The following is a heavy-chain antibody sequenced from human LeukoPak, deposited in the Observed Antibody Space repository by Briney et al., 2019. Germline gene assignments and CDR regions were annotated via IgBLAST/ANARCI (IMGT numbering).Heavy chain of an antibody. CDR3: AFGYYVGYYFDY. V-gene: IGHV3-48*03. Sequence: GGSLRLSCAASGFTFSSYEMNWVRQAPGKGLEWVSYISSSGDTVYYADSVKGRFTISRDNAKNSVYLQMNSLRAEDTAVYYCAFGYYVGYYFDYWGQGTLVTVSS. CDR2: ISSSGDTV. CDR1: GFTFSSYE. D-gene: IGHD3-3*01. J-gene: IGHJ4*02.